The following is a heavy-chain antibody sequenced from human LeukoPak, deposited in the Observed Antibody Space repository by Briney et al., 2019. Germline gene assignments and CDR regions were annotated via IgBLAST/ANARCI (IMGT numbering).Heavy chain of an antibody. J-gene: IGHJ3*02. CDR2: ISSSSSYI. Sequence: GGSLRLSCAASGFTFSSYSMNWVRQAPGKGLEWVSSISSSSSYIYYADSVKGRFTISRDNAKNSLCLQMNSLRAEDTAVYYCARDGAHDAFDIWGQGTMVAVSS. V-gene: IGHV3-21*01. D-gene: IGHD3-16*01. CDR1: GFTFSSYS. CDR3: ARDGAHDAFDI.